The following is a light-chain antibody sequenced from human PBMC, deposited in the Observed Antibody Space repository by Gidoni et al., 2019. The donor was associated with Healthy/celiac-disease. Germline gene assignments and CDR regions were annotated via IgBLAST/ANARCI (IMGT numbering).Light chain of an antibody. J-gene: IGKJ1*01. Sequence: IVMTQSPATLSVSPGERATLSCRASQSVSSNLAWYQQKPGQAPRLLIYGASTRATGIPARFSGSGSGTEFTLTISSLQSEDFAVYYCQQYNNWPETFGRGTKVEIK. CDR1: QSVSSN. V-gene: IGKV3-15*01. CDR3: QQYNNWPET. CDR2: GAS.